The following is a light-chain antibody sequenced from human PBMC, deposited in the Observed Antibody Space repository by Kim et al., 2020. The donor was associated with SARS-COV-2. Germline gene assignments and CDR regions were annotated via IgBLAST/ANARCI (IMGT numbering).Light chain of an antibody. CDR3: QQYGSSPRT. Sequence: ETVLTQSPGTLSLSPGERATLSCRASQTLSGNYLAWYKQKFGQAPRLLIYAASTRATGIPDRFSGSGSGTDFTLTISRVEPEDFAVYYCQQYGSSPRTFGQGTKVDIK. CDR1: QTLSGNY. J-gene: IGKJ1*01. V-gene: IGKV3-20*01. CDR2: AAS.